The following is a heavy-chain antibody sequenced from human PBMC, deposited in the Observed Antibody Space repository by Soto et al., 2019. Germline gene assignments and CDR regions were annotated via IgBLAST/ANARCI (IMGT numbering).Heavy chain of an antibody. V-gene: IGHV4-38-2*01. CDR1: GYSISGGNY. CDR3: RSSTSCYDESCVDV. D-gene: IGHD2-2*01. J-gene: IGHJ6*02. CDR2: LYHIGST. Sequence: SETLSLTCAVSGYSISGGNYWAWIRQPPGRGLEWIGSLYHIGSTHYNTSLKSRVTISVDTSKNHFSLELSSVTAADTAIYYCRSSTSCYDESCVDVWGQGTMVTVSS.